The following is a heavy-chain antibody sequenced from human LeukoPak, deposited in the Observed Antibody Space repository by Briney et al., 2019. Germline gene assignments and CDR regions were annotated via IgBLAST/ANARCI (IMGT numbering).Heavy chain of an antibody. Sequence: GGSLRLSCAASGFTFSSYSMNWVRQAPGKGLEWVSSISSSSSYIYYADSVKGRFTISRDNAKNSLYLQMNSLRAEDTAVYYCARDGTPKDGAQAWGQGTLVTVSS. J-gene: IGHJ5*02. CDR1: GFTFSSYS. CDR3: ARDGTPKDGAQA. CDR2: ISSSSSYI. V-gene: IGHV3-21*01. D-gene: IGHD1-26*01.